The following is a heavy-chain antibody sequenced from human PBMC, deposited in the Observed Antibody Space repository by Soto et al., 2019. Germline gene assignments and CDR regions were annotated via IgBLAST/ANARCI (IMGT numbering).Heavy chain of an antibody. V-gene: IGHV1-8*01. J-gene: IGHJ6*03. Sequence: ASVKVSCKASGYTFTSYDINWVRQATGQGLEWMGWMNPNSGNTGYAQKFQGRVTMTRNTSISTAYMELSSLRSEDTAVYYCARGRSPYYDFWSGYYTRGNYYYYYMDVWGKGTTVTVSS. CDR3: ARGRSPYYDFWSGYYTRGNYYYYYMDV. D-gene: IGHD3-3*01. CDR1: GYTFTSYD. CDR2: MNPNSGNT.